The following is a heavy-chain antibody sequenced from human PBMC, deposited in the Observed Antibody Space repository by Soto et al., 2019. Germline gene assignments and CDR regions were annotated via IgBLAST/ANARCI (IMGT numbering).Heavy chain of an antibody. D-gene: IGHD4-4*01. CDR3: VRGGSNYAS. Sequence: EVQLVESGGGLVQPGGSLRISCTASGFTFSDSWMTWVRQTPGKGLEWVARIKPDESEKKYADSVKGRFSISRDNAKNSMFMQMDSLRGEDTAVYYCVRGGSNYASWGQGPLVTVSS. J-gene: IGHJ5*02. CDR2: IKPDESEK. V-gene: IGHV3-7*01. CDR1: GFTFSDSW.